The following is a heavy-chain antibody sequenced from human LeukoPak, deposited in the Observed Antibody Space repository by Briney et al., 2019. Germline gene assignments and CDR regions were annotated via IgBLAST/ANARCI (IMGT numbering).Heavy chain of an antibody. CDR2: INHSGST. CDR1: GGSFSGYY. J-gene: IGHJ5*02. CDR3: ARGRVAAAGTEGYWFDP. D-gene: IGHD6-13*01. V-gene: IGHV4-34*01. Sequence: SETLSLTCAVYGGSFSGYYWSWIRQPPGKGLEWIGEINHSGSTNYNPSLKSRVTISVDTSKNQFSPKLSSVTAADTAVYYCARGRVAAAGTEGYWFDPWGQGTLVTVSP.